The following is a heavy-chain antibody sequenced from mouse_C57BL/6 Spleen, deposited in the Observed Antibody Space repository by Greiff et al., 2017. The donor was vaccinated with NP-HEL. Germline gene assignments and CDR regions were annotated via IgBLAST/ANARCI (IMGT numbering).Heavy chain of an antibody. V-gene: IGHV1-76*01. CDR1: GYTFTDYY. CDR2: IYPGSGNT. Sequence: QVQLQQSGAELVRPGASVKLSCKASGYTFTDYYINWVKQRPGQGLEWIARIYPGSGNTYYNEKFKGKATLPAEKSSSTAYMQLSSLTSEDSAVYFCASGSPWFAYWGQGTLVTVSA. D-gene: IGHD1-1*01. J-gene: IGHJ3*01. CDR3: ASGSPWFAY.